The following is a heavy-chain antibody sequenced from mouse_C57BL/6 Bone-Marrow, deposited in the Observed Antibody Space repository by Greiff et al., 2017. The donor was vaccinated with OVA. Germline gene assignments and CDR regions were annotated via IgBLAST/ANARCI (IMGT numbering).Heavy chain of an antibody. Sequence: VQLQQSGAELVKPGASVKLSCTASGFNIKDYYMHWVKQRTEQGLEWIGRIDPEDGETKYAPEFQGKATITADTSSNTAYLQLSSLTSEDTAVYYCARPIYYDYRYAMDYWGQGTSVTVSS. CDR1: GFNIKDYY. CDR2: IDPEDGET. D-gene: IGHD2-4*01. V-gene: IGHV14-2*01. J-gene: IGHJ4*01. CDR3: ARPIYYDYRYAMDY.